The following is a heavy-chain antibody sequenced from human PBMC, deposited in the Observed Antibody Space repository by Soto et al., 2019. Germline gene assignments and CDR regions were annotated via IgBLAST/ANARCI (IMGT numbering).Heavy chain of an antibody. D-gene: IGHD3-9*01. CDR3: ASARREYEILIFRREAFDI. Sequence: QVQLQDSGPGLVKPSETLSLTCTVSGGSISSYYWRWIRPPPGKGLEWIGYIYYSGSTNYNPSLKCRVTLSVDTATNQFSLKLSSVPAADTAVYYCASARREYEILIFRREAFDIWGQGTMVTVSS. V-gene: IGHV4-59*01. CDR1: GGSISSYY. CDR2: IYYSGST. J-gene: IGHJ3*02.